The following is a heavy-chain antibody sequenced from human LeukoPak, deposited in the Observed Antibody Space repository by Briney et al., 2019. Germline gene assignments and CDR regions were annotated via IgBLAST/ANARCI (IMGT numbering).Heavy chain of an antibody. CDR2: INAGNGNT. D-gene: IGHD2-2*01. J-gene: IGHJ4*02. Sequence: ASVKVSCKASGYTFTSYAMHWVRQAPGQRLEWMGWINAGNGNTKYSQKFQGRVTITRDTSASTAYMELSSLRSEDTAVYYCARDLCSSTSCYAGDYWGQGTLVTVSS. CDR1: GYTFTSYA. CDR3: ARDLCSSTSCYAGDY. V-gene: IGHV1-3*01.